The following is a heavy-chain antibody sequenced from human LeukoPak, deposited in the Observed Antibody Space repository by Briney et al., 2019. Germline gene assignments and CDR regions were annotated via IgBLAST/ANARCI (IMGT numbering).Heavy chain of an antibody. CDR2: IWYDGSNK. V-gene: IGHV3-33*01. J-gene: IGHJ3*02. CDR1: GFTFSSYG. D-gene: IGHD3-22*01. CDR3: ARGGRGSAAVVAPRSFGI. Sequence: GGSLRLSCAASGFTFSSYGMHWVRQAPGKGLEWVAVIWYDGSNKYYADSVKGRFIISRDISKNTLYLQMNSLRAEDSALYYCARGGRGSAAVVAPRSFGIWGQGTMVTVSS.